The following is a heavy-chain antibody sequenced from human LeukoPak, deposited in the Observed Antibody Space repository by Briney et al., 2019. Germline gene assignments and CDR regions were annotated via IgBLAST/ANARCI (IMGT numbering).Heavy chain of an antibody. CDR1: GFTFSSYG. D-gene: IGHD5-18*01. CDR3: AKGWYSYGYYFDY. Sequence: GGTLRLSCAASGFTFSSYGMSWVRQAPGKGLEWVSGISGSGGSTDYADSVKGRFTISRDNSKNTLYLQMNSLRAEDTAVYYCAKGWYSYGYYFDYWGQGTLVTVSS. V-gene: IGHV3-23*01. CDR2: ISGSGGST. J-gene: IGHJ4*02.